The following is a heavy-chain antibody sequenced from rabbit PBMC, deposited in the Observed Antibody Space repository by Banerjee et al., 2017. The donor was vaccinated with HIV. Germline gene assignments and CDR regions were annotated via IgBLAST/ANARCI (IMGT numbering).Heavy chain of an antibody. Sequence: QQQLVESGGGLVKPGASLTLTCTASGFSFSSSYWICWVRQAPGKGLEWIACIYTGSSGSTYYASWAKGRFTISKTASTTGTLQMTSLTAADTATYFCARDLSGWVYNLWGQGTLVTVS. CDR2: IYTGSSGST. V-gene: IGHV1S45*01. CDR1: GFSFSSSYW. J-gene: IGHJ4*01. D-gene: IGHD4-1*01. CDR3: ARDLSGWVYNL.